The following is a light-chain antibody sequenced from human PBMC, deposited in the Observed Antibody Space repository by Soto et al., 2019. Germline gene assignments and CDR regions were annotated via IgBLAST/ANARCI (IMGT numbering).Light chain of an antibody. CDR1: SSDIGGYNY. V-gene: IGLV2-14*01. CDR3: SSYTSSSIYA. J-gene: IGLJ1*01. CDR2: EVS. Sequence: QSVLTQPASVSGSPGQSITISCTGTSSDIGGYNYVSWYQQHPGKAPKLMIYEVSNRPSGVSNRFSGSKSGNTASLTISGLQAEDEADYYCSSYTSSSIYAFGTGTKLTVL.